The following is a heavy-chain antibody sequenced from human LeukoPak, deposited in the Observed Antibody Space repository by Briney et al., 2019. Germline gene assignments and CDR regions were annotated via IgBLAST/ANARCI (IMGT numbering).Heavy chain of an antibody. CDR1: GISLSTYY. V-gene: IGHV4-59*01. D-gene: IGHD1-7*01. Sequence: SETLSLTCTVSGISLSTYYWSWVRQPPGKGLEWIGYVHHTGSADYNPSLKSRVTISIDMSKSQFSLTLTSATAADTAIYYCARDSWDYIAMDVWGPGTTVTVSS. CDR3: ARDSWDYIAMDV. CDR2: VHHTGSA. J-gene: IGHJ6*02.